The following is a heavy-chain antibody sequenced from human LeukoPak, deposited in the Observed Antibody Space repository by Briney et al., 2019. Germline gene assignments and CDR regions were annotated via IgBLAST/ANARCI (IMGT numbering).Heavy chain of an antibody. CDR1: GGSISNYF. J-gene: IGHJ4*02. CDR2: IYNTGNT. CDR3: ARDPRYSSYRGVDY. Sequence: PSETLSLTCTVSGGSISNYFWSWIRQSPGKGLEWIGYIYNTGNTNYNPSLKSRVTISIDTSKNQFSLKLSSVTAADTAVYYCARDPRYSSYRGVDYWGQGTLVTVSS. V-gene: IGHV4-59*01. D-gene: IGHD5-12*01.